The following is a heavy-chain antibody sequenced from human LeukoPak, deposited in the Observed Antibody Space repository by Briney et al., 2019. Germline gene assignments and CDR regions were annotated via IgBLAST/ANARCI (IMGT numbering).Heavy chain of an antibody. CDR2: IYTGGGT. CDR1: GFTVSSNY. J-gene: IGHJ4*02. V-gene: IGHV3-66*02. D-gene: IGHD4-23*01. CDR3: ARAEVVSSFDY. Sequence: GGSLRLSCVASGFTVSSNYMNWVRQAPGKGLEWVSVIYTGGGTYYADSVKGRFTISRDDSKNTLYLQMNSLRLEDTAVYYCARAEVVSSFDYWGQGTLGTVSS.